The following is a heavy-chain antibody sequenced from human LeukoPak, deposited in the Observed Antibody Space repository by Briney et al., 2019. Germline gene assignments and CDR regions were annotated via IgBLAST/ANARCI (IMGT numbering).Heavy chain of an antibody. CDR1: RFTFSSYE. CDR3: ATEGCGGDCYLYFQH. CDR2: IGGSGSPI. D-gene: IGHD2-21*02. Sequence: GGSLRLSCAASRFTFSSYEMNWVRQAPGKGLEWVSYIGGSGSPIYYADSVKGRFTISRDNAKNSLYLQMNSLRDEDTAVYYCATEGCGGDCYLYFQHWGQGTVVTVSS. J-gene: IGHJ1*01. V-gene: IGHV3-48*03.